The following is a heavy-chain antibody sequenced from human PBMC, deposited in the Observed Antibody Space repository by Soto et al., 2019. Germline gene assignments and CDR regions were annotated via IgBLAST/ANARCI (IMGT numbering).Heavy chain of an antibody. CDR1: GGSISSHS. CDR2: IYPSGST. J-gene: IGHJ5*02. Sequence: PSGTLSLTCTVSGGSISSHSWSWIRQPAGKGLEWIGRIYPSGSTNFNPSLRSRVTMSLHTSKNQVSLRLTSVTAADTAVYYCARTLTAAGTENWFDPWGQGTLVTVSS. V-gene: IGHV4-4*07. CDR3: ARTLTAAGTENWFDP. D-gene: IGHD6-13*01.